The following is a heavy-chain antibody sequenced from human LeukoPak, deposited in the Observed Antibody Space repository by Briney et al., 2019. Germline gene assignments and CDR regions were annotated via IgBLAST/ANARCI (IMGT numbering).Heavy chain of an antibody. CDR3: ARDGVGTAFDL. J-gene: IGHJ3*01. CDR1: GFIFRSYP. D-gene: IGHD1-26*01. Sequence: PGGSLRLSCAAYGFIFRSYPMHWVRQAPGKGLEWVAVVSYDGSGENYADSVNGRFTISRDNSKNTLYLQMNSLRAEDTAVFYCARDGVGTAFDLWGQGTMVTVSS. CDR2: VSYDGSGE. V-gene: IGHV3-30*01.